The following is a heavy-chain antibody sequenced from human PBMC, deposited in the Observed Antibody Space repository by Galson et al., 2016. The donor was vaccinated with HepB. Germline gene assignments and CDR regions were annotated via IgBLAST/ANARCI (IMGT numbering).Heavy chain of an antibody. CDR3: AKATSVGCGDLGDC. J-gene: IGHJ4*02. Sequence: SLRLSCAASGFTFGHYGMHWVRQVPGKGLEWVSGVSWSSGNIGYADSVQGRFTISRDKSKNSLYLQMNRLGAEDTALYYCAKATSVGCGDLGDCWGQGTLVTVSS. D-gene: IGHD2-8*01. V-gene: IGHV3-9*01. CDR1: GFTFGHYG. CDR2: VSWSSGNI.